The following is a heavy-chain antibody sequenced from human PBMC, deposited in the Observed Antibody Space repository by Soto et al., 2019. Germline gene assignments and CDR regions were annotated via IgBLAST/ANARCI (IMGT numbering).Heavy chain of an antibody. D-gene: IGHD3-22*01. CDR3: AKFNYYDSSGYYYYFDY. Sequence: GGSLRLSCAASGFIFSSYAMSWVRQAPGKGLEWVSAISGSGGSTYYADSVKGRFTISRDNSKNTLYLQMNSLRAEDTAVYYCAKFNYYDSSGYYYYFDYWGQGTLVTVSS. CDR2: ISGSGGST. CDR1: GFIFSSYA. J-gene: IGHJ4*02. V-gene: IGHV3-23*01.